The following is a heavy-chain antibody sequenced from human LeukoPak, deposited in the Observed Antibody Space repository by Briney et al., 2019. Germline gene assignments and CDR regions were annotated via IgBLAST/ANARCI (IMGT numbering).Heavy chain of an antibody. V-gene: IGHV3-30*03. J-gene: IGHJ5*02. CDR2: ISYDGSNK. Sequence: PGRSLRLSCAASGFTFSSYGMHWVRQAPGKGLEWVALISYDGSNKYYADSVKGRFTISRDNSKNTLYLQMNSLRAEDTAVYYWATRGGVGRNNWFDPWGQGTLVTVSS. D-gene: IGHD3-16*01. CDR3: ATRGGVGRNNWFDP. CDR1: GFTFSSYG.